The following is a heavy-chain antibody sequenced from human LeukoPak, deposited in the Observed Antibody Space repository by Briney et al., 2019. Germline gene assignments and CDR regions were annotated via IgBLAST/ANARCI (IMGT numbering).Heavy chain of an antibody. J-gene: IGHJ4*02. CDR2: IIPIFGTA. CDR1: GGTFSSYA. D-gene: IGHD3-16*01. V-gene: IGHV1-69*06. CDR3: ARDGPAGGNYFDY. Sequence: SVKVSCKASGGTFSSYAISWVRQAPGQGLEWMGGIIPIFGTANYAQKFQGRVTITADKSTSTAYMELSSLRSEDTAVYYCARDGPAGGNYFDYWGQGTLVTVSS.